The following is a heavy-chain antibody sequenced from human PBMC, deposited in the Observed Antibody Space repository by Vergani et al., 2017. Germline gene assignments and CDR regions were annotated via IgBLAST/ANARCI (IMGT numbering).Heavy chain of an antibody. V-gene: IGHV3-33*01. CDR1: GFTFSSYG. D-gene: IGHD2-2*01. J-gene: IGHJ4*02. Sequence: QVQLVESGGGVVQPGRSLRLSCAASGFTFSSYGMHWVRQAPGKGLEWVAVIWYDGSNKYYADSVKGRFTISRDNSKNTLYLQMNSLRAEDMAVYYCARDPARLTAFDYWGQGTLVTVSS. CDR3: ARDPARLTAFDY. CDR2: IWYDGSNK.